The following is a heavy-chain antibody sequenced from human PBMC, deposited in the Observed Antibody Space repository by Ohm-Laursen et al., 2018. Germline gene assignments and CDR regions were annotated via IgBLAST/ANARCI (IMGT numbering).Heavy chain of an antibody. CDR1: GFTFSDYY. D-gene: IGHD3-22*01. Sequence: SLRLSCAASGFTFSDYYMSWIRQAPGKGLEWVSYISSSGSTIYYADSVKGRFTISRDNAKNSLYLQMNSLRAEDTAVYYCAREDYDSRGYYYRAFDYWGQGTWSPSPQ. CDR3: AREDYDSRGYYYRAFDY. J-gene: IGHJ4*02. CDR2: ISSSGSTI. V-gene: IGHV3-11*01.